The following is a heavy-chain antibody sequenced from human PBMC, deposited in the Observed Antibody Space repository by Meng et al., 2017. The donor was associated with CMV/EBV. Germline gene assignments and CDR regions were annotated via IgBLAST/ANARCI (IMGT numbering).Heavy chain of an antibody. CDR2: IYSGGST. V-gene: IGHV3-53*01. J-gene: IGHJ4*02. D-gene: IGHD6-6*01. CDR3: AKRYVSEYSSSLDY. CDR1: GFTVSSNY. Sequence: EVQLLESGXGVIQPGGSRRLSCAASGFTVSSNYMSWVRQAPGKGLEWVSVIYSGGSTYYADSVKGRFTISRDNSKNTLYLQMNSLRAEDTAVYYCAKRYVSEYSSSLDYWGQGTLVTVSS.